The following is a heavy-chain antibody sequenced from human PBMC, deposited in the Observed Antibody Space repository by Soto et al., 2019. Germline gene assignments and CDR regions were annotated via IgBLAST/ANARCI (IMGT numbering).Heavy chain of an antibody. CDR1: EGTFSSYA. CDR2: IITIFGTA. V-gene: IGHV1-69*06. CDR3: ASIGRAEMLTGGGDY. J-gene: IGHJ4*02. D-gene: IGHD3-9*01. Sequence: QVQLVQSGAEVKKPGSSVKVSCKASEGTFSSYAISWVRQAPGQGLEWMGGIITIFGTANYAQKFQGRVTITADNSTSTGEMELRSLRSEDTVVYYCASIGRAEMLTGGGDYWGQGTLVTVSS.